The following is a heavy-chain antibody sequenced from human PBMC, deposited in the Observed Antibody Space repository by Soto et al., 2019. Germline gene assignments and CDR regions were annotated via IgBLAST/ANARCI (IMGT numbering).Heavy chain of an antibody. CDR3: ARATYYDFLSGPGYYYYGMDV. J-gene: IGHJ6*02. V-gene: IGHV4-59*01. CDR1: GGSISSYY. Sequence: KSSETLSLTCTVSGGSISSYYWSWIRQPPGKGLEWIGYIYYSGSTNYNPSLKSRVTISVDTSKNQFSLKLSSVTAADTAVYYCARATYYDFLSGPGYYYYGMDVWGQGTMVTVYS. D-gene: IGHD3-3*01. CDR2: IYYSGST.